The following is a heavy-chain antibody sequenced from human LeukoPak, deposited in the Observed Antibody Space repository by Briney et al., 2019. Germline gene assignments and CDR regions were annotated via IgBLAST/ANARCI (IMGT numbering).Heavy chain of an antibody. CDR2: ISYDGSNK. V-gene: IGHV3-30*03. CDR3: ARDLYYDYVWGSYRYFDY. CDR1: GFTFSSYG. J-gene: IGHJ4*02. D-gene: IGHD3-16*02. Sequence: LGGSLRLSCAASGFTFSSYGMHWVRHAPGKGLEWVAVISYDGSNKYYADSVKGRFTISRDNAKNSLYLQMNSLRAEDTAVYYCARDLYYDYVWGSYRYFDYWGQGTLVAVSS.